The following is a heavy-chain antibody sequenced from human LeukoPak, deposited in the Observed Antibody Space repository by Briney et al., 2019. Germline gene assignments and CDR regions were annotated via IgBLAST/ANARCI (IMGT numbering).Heavy chain of an antibody. Sequence: KASETLSLTCTVSGGSISSYYWSWIRQPPGKGLEWIGYIYYSGSTNYNPSLKSRVTISVDTSKNQFSLKLSSVTAADTAVYYCARRQGAFDYWGQGTLVTVSS. V-gene: IGHV4-59*08. J-gene: IGHJ4*02. CDR2: IYYSGST. CDR3: ARRQGAFDY. CDR1: GGSISSYY.